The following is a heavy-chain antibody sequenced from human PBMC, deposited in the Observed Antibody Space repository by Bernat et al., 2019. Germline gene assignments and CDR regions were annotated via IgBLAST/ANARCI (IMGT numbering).Heavy chain of an antibody. Sequence: EVQLVESRGDLVQPGGSLRLSCAASGFTFNNYWMSWVRQAPGKGLEWVANINQDGSDKYYVDSVRGRFTISRDNAKNSLFLQMNSLRAEDTAVYYCARSPATGTIDYWGLGTLVTVSS. CDR2: INQDGSDK. J-gene: IGHJ4*02. D-gene: IGHD1-1*01. CDR3: ARSPATGTIDY. V-gene: IGHV3-7*03. CDR1: GFTFNNYW.